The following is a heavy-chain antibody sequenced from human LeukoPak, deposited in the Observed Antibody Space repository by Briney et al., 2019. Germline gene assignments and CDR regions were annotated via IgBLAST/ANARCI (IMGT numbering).Heavy chain of an antibody. J-gene: IGHJ4*02. V-gene: IGHV3-23*01. CDR1: GFTFSSYA. D-gene: IGHD3-10*01. Sequence: GGSLRLSCAASGFTFSSYAMSWVRQAPGKGLEWVSAISGSGGSTCYADSVKGRFTISRDNSKNTLYLQMNSLRAEDTAVYYCARGRITMVRGAMGPYYFDYWGQGTLVTVSS. CDR2: ISGSGGST. CDR3: ARGRITMVRGAMGPYYFDY.